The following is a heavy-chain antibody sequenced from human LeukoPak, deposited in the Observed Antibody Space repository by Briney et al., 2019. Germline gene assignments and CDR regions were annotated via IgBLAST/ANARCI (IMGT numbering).Heavy chain of an antibody. CDR1: GYTFTSYG. D-gene: IGHD2-2*01. CDR2: ISAYNGNT. Sequence: GASMKVSCKASGYTFTSYGISWVRQAPGQGLEWMGWISAYNGNTNYAQKLQGRVTMTTDTSTSTAYVELRSLRSDDTAVYYCARKLSSTSCNGDYWGQGTLVTVSS. CDR3: ARKLSSTSCNGDY. J-gene: IGHJ4*02. V-gene: IGHV1-18*01.